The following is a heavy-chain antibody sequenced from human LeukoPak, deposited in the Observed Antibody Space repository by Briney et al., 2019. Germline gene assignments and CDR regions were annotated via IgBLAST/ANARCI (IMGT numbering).Heavy chain of an antibody. V-gene: IGHV1-69*13. D-gene: IGHD6-13*01. CDR1: GGTFSSYA. CDR2: IIPIFGTA. Sequence: SVKVSCKASGGTFSSYAISWVRQAPGQGLEWMGGIIPIFGTANYAQKFQGRVTITADESTSTAYMELSSLRSEDTAVYYCARDYRIAAAALNWFDPWGQGTLVTVSS. J-gene: IGHJ5*02. CDR3: ARDYRIAAAALNWFDP.